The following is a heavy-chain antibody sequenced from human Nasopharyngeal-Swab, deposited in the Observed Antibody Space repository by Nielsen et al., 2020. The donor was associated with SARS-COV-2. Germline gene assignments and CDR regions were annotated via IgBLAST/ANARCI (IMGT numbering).Heavy chain of an antibody. CDR3: LYGMDV. CDR1: KFTFGNSG. Sequence: GSLRLSCAASKFTFGNSGMNWVRQAPGKGLEWVAATSADESNKYYVDSVRGRFTISRDNSKNTLYLQMNNLRLEDTAVYFCLYGMDVWGQGTTVTVSS. CDR2: TSADESNK. V-gene: IGHV3-30*03. J-gene: IGHJ6*02.